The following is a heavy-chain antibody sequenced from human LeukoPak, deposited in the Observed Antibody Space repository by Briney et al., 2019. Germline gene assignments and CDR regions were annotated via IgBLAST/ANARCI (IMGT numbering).Heavy chain of an antibody. V-gene: IGHV5-51*01. CDR1: GYSFTSYW. D-gene: IGHD2-2*02. CDR3: ARHDEVPAAIRGGYYYYGMDV. Sequence: GESLKIPCKGSGYSFTSYWIGWVRQMPGRGLEWMGIIYPGDSDTRYSPSFQGQVTISADKSISTAYLQWSSLKASDTAMYYCARHDEVPAAIRGGYYYYGMDVWGQGTTVTVSS. CDR2: IYPGDSDT. J-gene: IGHJ6*02.